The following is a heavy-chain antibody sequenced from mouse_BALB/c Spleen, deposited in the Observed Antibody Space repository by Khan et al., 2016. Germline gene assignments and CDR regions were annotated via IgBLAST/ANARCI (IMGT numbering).Heavy chain of an antibody. CDR2: IRSKSNNYAT. CDR3: VRVDYYPYAMDC. CDR1: GFTFKTYA. J-gene: IGHJ4*01. D-gene: IGHD1-1*01. Sequence: EVQLLESGGGLVQPKGSLKLSCAASGFTFKTYAMNWVRQAPGKGLEWVARIRSKSNNYATYYADSVKDRFTISRDDSQSMLYLQMNNLKTEDTAMYYCVRVDYYPYAMDCWGQGTSVTVSS. V-gene: IGHV10-1*02.